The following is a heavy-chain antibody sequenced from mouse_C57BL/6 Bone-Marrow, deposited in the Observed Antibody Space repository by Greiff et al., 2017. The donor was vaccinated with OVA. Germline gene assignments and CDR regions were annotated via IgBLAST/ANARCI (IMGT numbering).Heavy chain of an antibody. J-gene: IGHJ2*01. CDR3: ASGDGTDYFDY. CDR1: GYTFTSYT. CDR2: INPSSGYT. Sequence: QVQLQQSGAELARPGASVKMSCKASGYTFTSYTMHWVKQRPGPGLEWIGYINPSSGYTKYNQKFKDKATLTADKSSSTAYMQLSSLTSEDSAVYYCASGDGTDYFDYWGQGTTLTVSS. D-gene: IGHD1-1*01. V-gene: IGHV1-4*01.